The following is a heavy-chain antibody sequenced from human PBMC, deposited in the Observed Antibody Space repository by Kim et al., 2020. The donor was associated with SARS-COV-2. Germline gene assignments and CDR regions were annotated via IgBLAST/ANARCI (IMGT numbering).Heavy chain of an antibody. CDR3: ARTSGGDGYTYPHY. J-gene: IGHJ4*02. Sequence: SETLSLTCAVSGGSISSSNWWSWVRQPPGKGLEWIGEIYHSGSTNYNPSLKSRVTISVDKSKNQFSLKLSSVTAADTAVYYCARTSGGDGYTYPHYWGQGTLVTVSS. D-gene: IGHD3-16*01. CDR2: IYHSGST. V-gene: IGHV4-4*02. CDR1: GGSISSSNW.